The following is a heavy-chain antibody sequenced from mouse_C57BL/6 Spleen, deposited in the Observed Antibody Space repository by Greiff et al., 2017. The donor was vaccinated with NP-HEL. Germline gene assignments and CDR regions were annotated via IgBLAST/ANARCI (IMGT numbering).Heavy chain of an antibody. CDR1: GYAFSSYW. Sequence: QVQLQQSGAELVKPGASVKISCKASGYAFSSYWMNWVKQRPGKGLEWIGQIYPGDGDTNYNGKFKGKATLTADKSSSPAYMPLSSLTSEDSAVYFCARLTTVVEVDYWGQGTTLTVSS. CDR2: IYPGDGDT. CDR3: ARLTTVVEVDY. J-gene: IGHJ2*01. V-gene: IGHV1-80*01. D-gene: IGHD1-1*01.